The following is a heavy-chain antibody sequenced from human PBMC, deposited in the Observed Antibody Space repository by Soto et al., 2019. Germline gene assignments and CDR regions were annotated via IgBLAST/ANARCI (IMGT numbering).Heavy chain of an antibody. CDR2: ISGSGGST. CDR3: AKEKGSVTVVTPFDY. Sequence: EVQLLESGGGLVPPGGSLRLSCAASGFTFSSYAMSWVRQAPGKGLEWVSAISGSGGSTYYADSVKGRFTISRDNSKNTMYLQMNSLRAEDTAVYYCAKEKGSVTVVTPFDYWGQGTLVTVSS. V-gene: IGHV3-23*01. D-gene: IGHD2-21*02. J-gene: IGHJ4*02. CDR1: GFTFSSYA.